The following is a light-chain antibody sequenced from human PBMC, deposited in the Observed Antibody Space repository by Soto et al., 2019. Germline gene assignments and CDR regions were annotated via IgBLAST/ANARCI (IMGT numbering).Light chain of an antibody. V-gene: IGKV3-20*01. CDR3: QQHGSSPWM. CDR1: QCVSSNY. CDR2: GAS. Sequence: EGVFTQSPGILSLSPGERATLSCRASQCVSSNYVSWYQQIPGQTARLLMYGASSRATDIPERFSGSGSGTDFTISMSRMEIEDFAVYYCQQHGSSPWMFGQGTKVDIK. J-gene: IGKJ1*01.